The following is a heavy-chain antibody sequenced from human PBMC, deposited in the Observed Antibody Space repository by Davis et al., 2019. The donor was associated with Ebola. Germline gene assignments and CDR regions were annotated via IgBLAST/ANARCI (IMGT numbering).Heavy chain of an antibody. Sequence: SETLSLTCAVYGGSFSSYYWTWIRQPPGKGLEWIGEINHSGYTNFNPSLKSRVTISVDTSKNQFSLKLSSVTAADTAVYYCASLKGERVFMDTIRSLNWFDPWGQGTLVTVSS. CDR2: INHSGYT. V-gene: IGHV4-34*01. CDR3: ASLKGERVFMDTIRSLNWFDP. J-gene: IGHJ5*02. CDR1: GGSFSSYY. D-gene: IGHD3/OR15-3a*01.